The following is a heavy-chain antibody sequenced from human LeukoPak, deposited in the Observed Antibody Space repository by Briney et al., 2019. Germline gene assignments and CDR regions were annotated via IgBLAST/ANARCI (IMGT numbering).Heavy chain of an antibody. D-gene: IGHD5-18*01. V-gene: IGHV4-34*01. J-gene: IGHJ6*02. CDR1: GGSFSGYY. CDR2: INHSGST. Sequence: SETLSLTCAVYGGSFSGYYWSWIRQPPGKGLEWIGEINHSGSTNYNPSLKSRVTISVDTSKNQFSLKLSSVTAADTAVYYCARGHSYGTYYYYYGMDVWGQGTTVTVSS. CDR3: ARGHSYGTYYYYYGMDV.